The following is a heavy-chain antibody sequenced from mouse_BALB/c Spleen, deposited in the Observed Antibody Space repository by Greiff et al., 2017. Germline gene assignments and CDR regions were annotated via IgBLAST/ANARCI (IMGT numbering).Heavy chain of an antibody. D-gene: IGHD2-1*01. CDR1: GYTFTDYN. V-gene: IGHV1-18*01. CDR3: ARRRGYYGYDAMDY. CDR2: INPNNGGT. Sequence: VQLQQSGPELVKPGASVKIPCKASGYTFTDYNMDWVKQSHGKSLEWIGDINPNNGGTIYNQKFKGKATLTVDKSSSTAYMELRSLTSEDTAVYYCARRRGYYGYDAMDYWGQGTSVTVSS. J-gene: IGHJ4*01.